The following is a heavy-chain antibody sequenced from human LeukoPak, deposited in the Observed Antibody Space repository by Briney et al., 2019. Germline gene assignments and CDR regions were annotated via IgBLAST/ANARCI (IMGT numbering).Heavy chain of an antibody. Sequence: PGGSLRLSCAASGFTFSSYSMNWVRQAPGKGLEWVSAISGSGGSTYYADSVKGRFTISRDNSKNTLYLQMNSLRAEDTAVYYCAKGERSITMVRGVTWGQGTLVTVSS. CDR3: AKGERSITMVRGVT. CDR1: GFTFSSYS. CDR2: ISGSGGST. J-gene: IGHJ5*02. D-gene: IGHD3-10*01. V-gene: IGHV3-23*01.